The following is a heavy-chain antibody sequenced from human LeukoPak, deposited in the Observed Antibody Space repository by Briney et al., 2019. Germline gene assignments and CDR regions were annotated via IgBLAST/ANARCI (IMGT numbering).Heavy chain of an antibody. CDR3: ARGRPHGNDY. CDR2: IASDGSST. V-gene: IGHV3-74*01. Sequence: GGSLRLSCAASGFTFSSCWMNWVRQAPGKGLVWVSRIASDGSSTTYADSVKGRFSISRDNAKNTLYLQMNSLRVEDTAVYYCARGRPHGNDYWGQGTLVTVSS. D-gene: IGHD4-23*01. J-gene: IGHJ4*02. CDR1: GFTFSSCW.